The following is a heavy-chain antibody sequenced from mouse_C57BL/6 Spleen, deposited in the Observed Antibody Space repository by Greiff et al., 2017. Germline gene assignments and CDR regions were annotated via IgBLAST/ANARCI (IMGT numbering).Heavy chain of an antibody. V-gene: IGHV2-2*01. CDR2: IWSGGST. Sequence: QVQLQQSGPGLVQPSQSLSITCTVSGFSLTSYGVHWVRQSPGKGLEWLGVIWSGGSTDYNAAFISRLSISKDNSKSQVFVKMNSLQADDTAIYYCARIYDGYHYYAMDYWGQGTSVTVSS. D-gene: IGHD2-3*01. CDR1: GFSLTSYG. J-gene: IGHJ4*01. CDR3: ARIYDGYHYYAMDY.